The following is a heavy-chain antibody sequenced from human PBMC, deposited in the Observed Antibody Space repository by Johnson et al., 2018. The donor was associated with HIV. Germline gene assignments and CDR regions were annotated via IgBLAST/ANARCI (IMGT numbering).Heavy chain of an antibody. CDR1: GFTFDDYG. CDR2: INWNGGST. Sequence: VQLVESGGGVVRPGGSLRLSCAASGFTFDDYGMSWVRQAPGKGLEWVSGINWNGGSTGYADSVKGRFTISRDNAMNSLSLQMNSLRAGDTALYYCARDVLGVPMLVLVTPPDIWGQGTMVTVSS. V-gene: IGHV3-20*04. D-gene: IGHD3-22*01. J-gene: IGHJ3*02. CDR3: ARDVLGVPMLVLVTPPDI.